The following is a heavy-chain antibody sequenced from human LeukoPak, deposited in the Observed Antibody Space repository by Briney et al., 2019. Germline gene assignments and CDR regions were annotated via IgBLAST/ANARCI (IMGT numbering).Heavy chain of an antibody. CDR2: IKQDGSEK. CDR3: ARESYYYDSSGYYYSGANWFDL. Sequence: PGGSLRLSCAASGFTFSSYGMSWVRQAPGKGLEWVAKIKQDGSEKYYVDSVKGRFTISRDNAKNSLYLQMNSLRAEDTAVYYCARESYYYDSSGYYYSGANWFDLWGQGTLVTVSS. J-gene: IGHJ5*02. D-gene: IGHD3-22*01. V-gene: IGHV3-7*01. CDR1: GFTFSSYG.